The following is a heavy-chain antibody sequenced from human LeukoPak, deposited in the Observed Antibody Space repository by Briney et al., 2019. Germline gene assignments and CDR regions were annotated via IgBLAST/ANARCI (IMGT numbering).Heavy chain of an antibody. CDR3: ARDKVGDYYYYGMDV. CDR1: GFTVSSNY. CDR2: IYSGGST. V-gene: IGHV3-66*01. J-gene: IGHJ6*02. Sequence: PGGSLRLSCAASGFTVSSNYMSWVRQAPGKGLEWVSVIYSGGSTYYADSVKGRFTISRDNSKNTLYLQVNSLRAEDTAVYYCARDKVGDYYYYGMDVWGQGTTVTVSS. D-gene: IGHD3-10*01.